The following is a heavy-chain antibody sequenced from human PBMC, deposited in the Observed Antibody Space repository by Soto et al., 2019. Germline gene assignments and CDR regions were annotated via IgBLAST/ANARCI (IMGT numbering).Heavy chain of an antibody. CDR2: IIPIFGTA. CDR3: ACGEHVDFWSGYYRGNYYYYYGMDV. CDR1: GGTFSSYA. J-gene: IGHJ6*02. D-gene: IGHD3-3*01. Sequence: GASVKVSCKASGGTFSSYAISWVRQAPGQGLEWMGGIIPIFGTANYAQKFQGRVTITADESTSTAYMELSSLRSEDTAVYYCACGEHVDFWSGYYRGNYYYYYGMDVWGQGTTVTVSS. V-gene: IGHV1-69*13.